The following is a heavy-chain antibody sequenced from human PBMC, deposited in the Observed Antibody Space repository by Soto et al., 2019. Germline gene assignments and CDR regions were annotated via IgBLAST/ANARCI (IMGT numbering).Heavy chain of an antibody. V-gene: IGHV1-3*01. CDR1: GYTFTSYY. D-gene: IGHD1-20*01. CDR3: ARGITLPTPLDY. J-gene: IGHJ4*02. CDR2: INASNGNT. Sequence: ASVKVSCKASGYTFTSYYMHWVRQAPGQRLEWMGMINASNGNTKYAQKFQGRVTITRDTSASTAYMELSSLRFEDTAVYYCARGITLPTPLDYWGQGTLVTVSS.